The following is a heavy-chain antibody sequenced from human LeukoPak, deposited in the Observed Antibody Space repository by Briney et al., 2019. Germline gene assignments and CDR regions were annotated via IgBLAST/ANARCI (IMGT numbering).Heavy chain of an antibody. CDR2: INAYNGNT. V-gene: IGHV1-18*01. Sequence: ASVKVSCKASGYTFTSYGISWVRQAPGQGLEWMGWINAYNGNTNYAQKLQGRVTMTTDTSTSTAYMELRSLRSDDTAVYYCARDADYYDSSGYYFHWGQGTLVTVSS. D-gene: IGHD3-22*01. J-gene: IGHJ4*02. CDR1: GYTFTSYG. CDR3: ARDADYYDSSGYYFH.